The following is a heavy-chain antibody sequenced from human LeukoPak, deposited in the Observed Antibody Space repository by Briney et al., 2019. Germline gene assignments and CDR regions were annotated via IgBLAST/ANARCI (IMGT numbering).Heavy chain of an antibody. V-gene: IGHV3-53*01. Sequence: PGGSLRLSCAAAGFSVSTSYITWVRQAPGKGLEWVSVIYSDGSTKYADSVKARFTISRDNSKSMVYLQMKSLRVEDTAVYYCARGTLDNWGQGTLVTVSS. CDR2: IYSDGST. CDR3: ARGTLDN. D-gene: IGHD3/OR15-3a*01. J-gene: IGHJ4*02. CDR1: GFSVSTSY.